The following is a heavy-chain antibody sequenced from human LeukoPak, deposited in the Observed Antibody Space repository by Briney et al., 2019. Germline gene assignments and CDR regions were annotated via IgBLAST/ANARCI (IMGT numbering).Heavy chain of an antibody. Sequence: KPSETLSLTCSVSGGSINRSSYYWGWIRQAPGKGLEWIGSVYYDGNTYYNPNPSLNSRATVSMDTSRNQFSLKLRSVTAADTAVYYCTKDSGHHRTDCWGQGTLVTVSS. CDR1: GGSINRSSYY. J-gene: IGHJ4*02. CDR3: TKDSGHHRTDC. V-gene: IGHV4-39*02. CDR2: VYYDGNT. D-gene: IGHD1-26*01.